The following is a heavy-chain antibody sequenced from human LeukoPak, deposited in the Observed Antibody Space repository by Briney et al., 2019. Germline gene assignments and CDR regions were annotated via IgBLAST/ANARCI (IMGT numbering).Heavy chain of an antibody. Sequence: PGGSLRLSCAASGFTFSNAWMSWVRQAPGKGLEWVGRIKSKTDGGTTDYAAPVKGRFTISRDDSKNTLYLQMNSLKTEDTAVYYCTLLIVGATRGLRYFDYWGQGTLVTVSS. CDR2: IKSKTDGGTT. CDR1: GFTFSNAW. D-gene: IGHD1-26*01. CDR3: TLLIVGATRGLRYFDY. J-gene: IGHJ4*02. V-gene: IGHV3-15*01.